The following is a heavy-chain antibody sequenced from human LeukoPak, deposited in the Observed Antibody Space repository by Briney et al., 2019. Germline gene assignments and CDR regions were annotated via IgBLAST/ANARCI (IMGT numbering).Heavy chain of an antibody. J-gene: IGHJ1*01. CDR1: GGTFSSYA. V-gene: IGHV1-69*05. CDR3: AKDNVVVTAAEYFQH. CDR2: IIPIFGTA. Sequence: SVKVSCKASGGTFSSYAISWVRQAPGQGLEWMGRIIPIFGTANYAQTFQGRVTITTDESTSTSYMELSSLRCEDTVVYYCAKDNVVVTAAEYFQHWGQGTLVTVSS. D-gene: IGHD2-21*02.